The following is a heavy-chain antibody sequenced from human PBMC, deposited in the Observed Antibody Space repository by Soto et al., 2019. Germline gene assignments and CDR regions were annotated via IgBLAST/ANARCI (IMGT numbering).Heavy chain of an antibody. Sequence: QVQLQESGPGLVKPSETLSLSCTVSGGSISTSYWSWIRQPPGKGLEWIGRISARENTKYNPSLKSRVTMSIDTSKNHFFLILTSVTAADTAMYYCVRSLGAYGDSWGQGTLVTFSS. D-gene: IGHD2-21*01. CDR2: ISARENT. J-gene: IGHJ5*01. V-gene: IGHV4-4*07. CDR3: VRSLGAYGDS. CDR1: GGSISTSY.